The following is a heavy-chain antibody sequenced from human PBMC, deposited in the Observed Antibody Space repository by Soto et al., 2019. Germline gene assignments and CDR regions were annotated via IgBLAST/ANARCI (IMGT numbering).Heavy chain of an antibody. D-gene: IGHD3-16*01. V-gene: IGHV3-48*03. Sequence: EVQLVESGGDLVQPGGSLRLSCAASGFTFSSYEMIWVRQAPGKGLEGVSYISGRGSTIYYADSVKGRFTISRDNAKNSLYLQMTSLRAEDTAVYYCARVPPNVYYYGMDVWGQGPTVTVSS. CDR1: GFTFSSYE. J-gene: IGHJ6*02. CDR2: ISGRGSTI. CDR3: ARVPPNVYYYGMDV.